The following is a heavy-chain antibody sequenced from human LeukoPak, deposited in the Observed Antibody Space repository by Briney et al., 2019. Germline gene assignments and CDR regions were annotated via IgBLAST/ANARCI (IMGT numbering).Heavy chain of an antibody. CDR3: ARGPYYYDSSGYYTFDY. Sequence: GASVKVSCKASGYTFTSYDINWVRQATGQGLERMGWMNPNSGNTGYAQKFQGRVTITRNTSISTAYMELSSLRSEDTAVYYCARGPYYYDSSGYYTFDYWGQGTLVTVSS. J-gene: IGHJ4*02. V-gene: IGHV1-8*03. D-gene: IGHD3-22*01. CDR2: MNPNSGNT. CDR1: GYTFTSYD.